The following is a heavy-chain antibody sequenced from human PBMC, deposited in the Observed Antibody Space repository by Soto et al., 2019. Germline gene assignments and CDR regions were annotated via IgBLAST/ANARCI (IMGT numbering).Heavy chain of an antibody. CDR2: INPNSGGT. CDR1: GYTFTGYY. CDR3: ARDQGSGWPTYYGMDV. V-gene: IGHV1-2*02. J-gene: IGHJ6*02. Sequence: SVKVSCKASGYTFTGYYMHWVRQAPGQGLEWMGWINPNSGGTNYAQKFQGRVTMTRDTSISTAYMELGRLRSDDTAVYYCARDQGSGWPTYYGMDVWSQGTTVTVSS. D-gene: IGHD6-19*01.